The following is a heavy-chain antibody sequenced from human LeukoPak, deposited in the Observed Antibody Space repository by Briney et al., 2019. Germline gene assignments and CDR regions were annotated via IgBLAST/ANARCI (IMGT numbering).Heavy chain of an antibody. CDR1: GFTFSSYG. CDR3: AKDSAYYYDSSGYYYD. D-gene: IGHD3-22*01. Sequence: GGSLRLSCAASGFTFSSYGMHWVPQAPGKGLEWVAFIRYDGTNKYYADSVKGRFTIPRDNSKNTLYLQMNSLRAEDTAMYYCAKDSAYYYDSSGYYYDWGQGTRVTVSS. CDR2: IRYDGTNK. J-gene: IGHJ4*02. V-gene: IGHV3-30*02.